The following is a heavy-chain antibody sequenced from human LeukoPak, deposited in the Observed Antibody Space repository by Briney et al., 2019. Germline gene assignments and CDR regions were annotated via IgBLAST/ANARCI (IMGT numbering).Heavy chain of an antibody. Sequence: GGSLRLSCAASGFTFSSYAMSWVRQAPGKGLEWVSAISGSGGSTYYADSVKGRFTISRGNSKNTLYLQMNSRRAEDTAVYYCAKAGDNWNDGLGYWGQGTLVTVSS. CDR3: AKAGDNWNDGLGY. CDR2: ISGSGGST. V-gene: IGHV3-23*01. CDR1: GFTFSSYA. D-gene: IGHD1-20*01. J-gene: IGHJ4*02.